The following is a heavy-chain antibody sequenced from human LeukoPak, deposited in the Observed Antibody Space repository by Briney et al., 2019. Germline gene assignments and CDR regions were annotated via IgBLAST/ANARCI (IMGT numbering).Heavy chain of an antibody. J-gene: IGHJ4*02. CDR1: GYSFTDYW. CDR2: IYPGDSDT. D-gene: IGHD1-26*01. V-gene: IGHV5-51*01. CDR3: AIRYSGSYNDY. Sequence: GECLKISCKGSGYSFTDYWIGWVRQMPGKGLEWMRIIYPGDSDTRYSPSFQGQVTISADKSISTAYLQWSSLKASDTAMYYCAIRYSGSYNDYWGQGTLVTVSS.